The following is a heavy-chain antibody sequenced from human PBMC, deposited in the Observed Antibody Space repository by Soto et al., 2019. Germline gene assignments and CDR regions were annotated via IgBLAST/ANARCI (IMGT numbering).Heavy chain of an antibody. CDR2: IIPVFNTS. CDR1: GGALSHSA. J-gene: IGHJ5*02. V-gene: IGHV1-69*01. CDR3: ARVAVSWTTVTYYYFDL. D-gene: IGHD4-17*01. Sequence: QVQLVQSGAEVKKPGSSVQVSCKASGGALSHSAISWVRQAPGQRLEWLGGIIPVFNTSNFAQNIEGRVKFTVYGSTNTAYMELRGLTPDDAALSVCARVAVSWTTVTYYYFDLWGQGTLVTVSS.